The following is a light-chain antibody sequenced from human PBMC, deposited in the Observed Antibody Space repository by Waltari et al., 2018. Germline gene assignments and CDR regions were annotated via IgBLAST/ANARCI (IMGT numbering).Light chain of an antibody. CDR3: QQYNSFPYT. J-gene: IGKJ2*01. CDR1: LSISRG. V-gene: IGKV1-5*03. CDR2: KES. Sequence: DIQITQSPSTLSASVGARVTITCRASLSISRGLSWYQQKPGKAPKLLIYKESSLESGDSSVCSCSGSGTEYTRNSSILRPDDFATYYCQQYNSFPYTFGQGTKLEIK.